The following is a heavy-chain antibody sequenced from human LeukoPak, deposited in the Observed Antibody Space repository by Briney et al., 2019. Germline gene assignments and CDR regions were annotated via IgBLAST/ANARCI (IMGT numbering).Heavy chain of an antibody. V-gene: IGHV3-23*01. CDR3: AERRSAVAGPRYFDY. CDR1: GFTFSSFG. Sequence: GGSLRLSCAASGFTFSSFGMHWVRQAPGRGLEWVSSISGTDDSTYYADSVKGRFTVSRDNSKYTLSLQMDSLRAEDTAVYYCAERRSAVAGPRYFDYWGQGTLVTVSS. CDR2: ISGTDDST. D-gene: IGHD6-19*01. J-gene: IGHJ4*02.